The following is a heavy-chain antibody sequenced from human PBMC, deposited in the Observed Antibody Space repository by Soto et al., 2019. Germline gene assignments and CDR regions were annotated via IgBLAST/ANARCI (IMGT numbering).Heavy chain of an antibody. CDR3: ARQGQWLILGYFQD. Sequence: QLQLQESGPGLVKPSETLSLTCTVSGGSISSNSYYWAWIRQSAGKGLEWVGTMNYRGRIYYNPSLESRVTIAADTSNNQFSLKLSSVTAADTAKYYCARQGQWLILGYFQDWGQGTLVTVSS. CDR2: MNYRGRI. D-gene: IGHD6-19*01. J-gene: IGHJ1*01. CDR1: GGSISSNSYY. V-gene: IGHV4-39*01.